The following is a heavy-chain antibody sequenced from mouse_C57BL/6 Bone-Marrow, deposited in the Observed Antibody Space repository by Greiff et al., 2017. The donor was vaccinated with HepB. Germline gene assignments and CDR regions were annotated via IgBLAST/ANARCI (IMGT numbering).Heavy chain of an antibody. D-gene: IGHD1-1*01. V-gene: IGHV1-50*01. J-gene: IGHJ4*01. CDR3: ARSYYGSSHYYAMDY. CDR1: GYTFTSYW. Sequence: VQLQQPGAELVKPGASVKLSCKASGYTFTSYWMQWVNQRPGQGLEWIEEIDPSDSYTNYNQKFKGKATLTVDTSSSTAYMQLSSLTSEDSAVYYCARSYYGSSHYYAMDYWGQGTSVTVSS. CDR2: IDPSDSYT.